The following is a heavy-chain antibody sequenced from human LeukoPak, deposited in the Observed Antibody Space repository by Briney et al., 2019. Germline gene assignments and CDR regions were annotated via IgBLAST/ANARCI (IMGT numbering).Heavy chain of an antibody. CDR2: ISGSGTNT. V-gene: IGHV3-23*01. CDR3: AKGLASDGWIGHDH. CDR1: GFTFSSFS. Sequence: GGSLRLSCEVSGFTFSSFSMSWVRQAPGKGLEWVSDISGSGTNTHYADSVKGRFTISRDNFKNTLYVQMNSLRAEDTAVYYCAKGLASDGWIGHDHSGQGTLVTVSA. J-gene: IGHJ4*02. D-gene: IGHD5-12*01.